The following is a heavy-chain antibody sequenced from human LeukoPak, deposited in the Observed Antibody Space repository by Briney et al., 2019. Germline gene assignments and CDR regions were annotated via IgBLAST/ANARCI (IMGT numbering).Heavy chain of an antibody. CDR1: GGTFSSYA. Sequence: VKVSCKASGGTFSSYAISWVRQAPGQGLEWMGGIIPIFGTANYAQKFQGRVTITADESTSTAYMELSSLRSEDTAVYCCAREGIAAAGTGRNWFDPWGQGTLVTVSS. D-gene: IGHD6-13*01. J-gene: IGHJ5*02. V-gene: IGHV1-69*13. CDR2: IIPIFGTA. CDR3: AREGIAAAGTGRNWFDP.